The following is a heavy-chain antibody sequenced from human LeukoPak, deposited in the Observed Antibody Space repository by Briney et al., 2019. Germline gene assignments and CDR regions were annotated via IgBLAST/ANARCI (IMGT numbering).Heavy chain of an antibody. CDR1: GFIFNNAW. D-gene: IGHD5-18*01. V-gene: IGHV3-15*07. Sequence: PGGSLRLSCAASGFIFNNAWMTWVRQAPGKGLEWVGRIKGKTGGGTTDYAAPVKGRFTISRDYSKNTVYLQVSDLKPEDTAVYYCATDSWQYHNNGYLADYWGQGTLVTVSS. CDR2: IKGKTGGGTT. J-gene: IGHJ4*02. CDR3: ATDSWQYHNNGYLADY.